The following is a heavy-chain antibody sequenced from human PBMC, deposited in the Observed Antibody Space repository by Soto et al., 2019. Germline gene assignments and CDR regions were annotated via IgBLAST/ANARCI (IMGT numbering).Heavy chain of an antibody. CDR3: ARDRYPNYPPDAFDI. Sequence: LRLSCAASGFTLISNGMHWVRQAPGKGLEWVAFIWYDGSDKYYADSVKGRFTISRDNSKNTLYLQMNSLRAEDTAVYYCARDRYPNYPPDAFDIWGQGTLVTVSS. CDR1: GFTLISNG. D-gene: IGHD4-4*01. V-gene: IGHV3-33*01. CDR2: IWYDGSDK. J-gene: IGHJ3*02.